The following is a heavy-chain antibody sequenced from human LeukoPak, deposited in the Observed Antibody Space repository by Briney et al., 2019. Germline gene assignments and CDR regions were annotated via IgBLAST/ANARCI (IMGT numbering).Heavy chain of an antibody. CDR2: INTISSTK. Sequence: PGGSLRLSCAASGFTFSSYDMNWVRQAPGKGLEWVSYINTISSTKYYADSVKGRFTISRDNAKNSLSLQMNSLRVEDTAIYYCARAGWSDYWGQGTLVTVSS. D-gene: IGHD2-8*01. V-gene: IGHV3-48*01. CDR3: ARAGWSDY. CDR1: GFTFSSYD. J-gene: IGHJ4*02.